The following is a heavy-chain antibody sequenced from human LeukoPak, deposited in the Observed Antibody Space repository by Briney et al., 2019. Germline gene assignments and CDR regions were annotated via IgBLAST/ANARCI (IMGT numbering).Heavy chain of an antibody. J-gene: IGHJ3*01. V-gene: IGHV4-59*07. Sequence: PSDTLSLTCTVSGGSISSYYWSWIRQPPRKGLEWIGYIYYSGSTNYNPSLKRRVTISVDTSKNQFSLMLSSGTAADTAVYYCSRRLLGAFDFWGQGTMVTVSS. CDR1: GGSISSYY. D-gene: IGHD3-22*01. CDR3: SRRLLGAFDF. CDR2: IYYSGST.